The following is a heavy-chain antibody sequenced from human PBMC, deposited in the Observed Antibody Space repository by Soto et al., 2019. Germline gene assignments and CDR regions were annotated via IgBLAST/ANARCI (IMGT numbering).Heavy chain of an antibody. CDR2: IYWNDDK. CDR1: GFSLTTSGVG. Sequence: SGPTLVTPTQTLTLTCTFSGFSLTTSGVGVGWIRQPPGKALEWLALIYWNDDKRYSPSLRGRLTITKDTSKNQVVLAMTNMDPVDTATYYCAHHTITPATNWFDPWGLGTLVTVSS. CDR3: AHHTITPATNWFDP. J-gene: IGHJ5*02. V-gene: IGHV2-5*01. D-gene: IGHD2-2*01.